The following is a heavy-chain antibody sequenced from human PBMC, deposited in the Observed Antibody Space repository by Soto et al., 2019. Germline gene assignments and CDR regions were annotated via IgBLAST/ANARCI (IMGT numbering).Heavy chain of an antibody. CDR2: ISGSGDST. V-gene: IGHV3-23*01. J-gene: IGHJ4*02. CDR1: GFTFSSYA. Sequence: GGSLRLSCAASGFTFSSYAMNWVRQAPGKGLEWVSVISGSGDSTYYADSVKGRFTISRDNSRNTLYLQMNSLRAEDTAVYYCARRGPGTYFDYWGQGTLVTVSS. CDR3: ARRGPGTYFDY. D-gene: IGHD6-13*01.